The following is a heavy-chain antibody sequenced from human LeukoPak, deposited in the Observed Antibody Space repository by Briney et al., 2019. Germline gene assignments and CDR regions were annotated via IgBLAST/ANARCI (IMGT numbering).Heavy chain of an antibody. D-gene: IGHD2-15*01. CDR2: ISSSGDTT. Sequence: GGSLRLSCAASGFTFSTYAVTWVRQAPGKGLEWVSVISSSGDTTYYTDSVKGRFTISRDSSKNTLYLQMNSLRAEDTAVYYCAKLRSGWVVAASDYWGQGTLVTVSS. J-gene: IGHJ4*02. CDR3: AKLRSGWVVAASDY. CDR1: GFTFSTYA. V-gene: IGHV3-23*01.